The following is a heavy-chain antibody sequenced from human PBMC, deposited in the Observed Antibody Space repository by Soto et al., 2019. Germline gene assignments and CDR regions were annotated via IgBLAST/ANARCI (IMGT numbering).Heavy chain of an antibody. V-gene: IGHV3-48*02. CDR2: ITSSSSAT. J-gene: IGHJ3*02. CDR3: ARDFLYAFDI. CDR1: GFTFSSYS. Sequence: GGSLRLSCAASGFTFSSYSMNWVRQAPGKGLQWLSYITSSSSATYYADSVKGRFTISRDNAKNSLYLQLNSLRDEDTAVYYCARDFLYAFDIWGQGTMATVSS.